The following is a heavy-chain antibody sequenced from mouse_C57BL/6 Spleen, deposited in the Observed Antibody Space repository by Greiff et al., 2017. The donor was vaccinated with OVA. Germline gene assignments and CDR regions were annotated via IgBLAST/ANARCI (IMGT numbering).Heavy chain of an antibody. V-gene: IGHV1-7*01. CDR3: ALDSSGAMDY. CDR2: INPSSGYT. CDR1: GYTFTSYW. D-gene: IGHD3-2*02. Sequence: VNVVESGAELAKPGASVKLSCKASGYTFTSYWMHWVKQRPGQGLEWIGYINPSSGYTKYNQKFKDKATLTADKSSSTAYMQLSSLTYEDSAVYYCALDSSGAMDYWGQGTSVTVSS. J-gene: IGHJ4*01.